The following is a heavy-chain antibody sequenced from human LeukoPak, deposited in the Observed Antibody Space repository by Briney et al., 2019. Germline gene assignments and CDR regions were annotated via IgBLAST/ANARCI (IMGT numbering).Heavy chain of an antibody. D-gene: IGHD3-3*01. V-gene: IGHV3-7*01. CDR1: GFTFSSYW. CDR3: ARAEAYYDFRSGYSPYDY. CDR2: IKQDGSEK. J-gene: IGHJ4*02. Sequence: GGSLRLSCAASGFTFSSYWMSWVRQAPGKGLEWVANIKQDGSEKYYVDSVKGRFTISRDNAKNSLYLQMNSLRAEDTAVYYCARAEAYYDFRSGYSPYDYWGQGTLVTVSS.